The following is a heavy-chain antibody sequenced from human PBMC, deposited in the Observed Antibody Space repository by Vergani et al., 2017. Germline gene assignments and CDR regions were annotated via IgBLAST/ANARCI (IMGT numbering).Heavy chain of an antibody. CDR3: AKGMEYCGGDCYPGDYCMDV. J-gene: IGHJ6*02. CDR2: ISGSGGST. D-gene: IGHD2-21*02. V-gene: IGHV3-23*01. CDR1: GFTFSSYA. Sequence: EVQLLESGGGLVQPGGSLRLSCAASGFTFSSYAMSWVRQAPGKGLEWVSAISGSGGSTYYADSVKGRFTISRDNSKNTLYLQMNSLRAEDTAVYYCAKGMEYCGGDCYPGDYCMDVWGQGTTVTVSS.